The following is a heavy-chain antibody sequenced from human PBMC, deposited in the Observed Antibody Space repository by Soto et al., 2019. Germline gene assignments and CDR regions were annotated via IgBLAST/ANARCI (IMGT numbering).Heavy chain of an antibody. CDR3: ASISGYDPRWGDY. D-gene: IGHD5-12*01. V-gene: IGHV1-18*01. CDR1: GYTFTSYG. J-gene: IGHJ4*02. Sequence: ASVKVSCKASGYTFTSYGISWVRQAPGQGLEWLGWISAYNGNTNYAQKLQGRVTMTTDTSTSTAYMELRSLISDDAAVYYCASISGYDPRWGDYWGQGTLVTVS. CDR2: ISAYNGNT.